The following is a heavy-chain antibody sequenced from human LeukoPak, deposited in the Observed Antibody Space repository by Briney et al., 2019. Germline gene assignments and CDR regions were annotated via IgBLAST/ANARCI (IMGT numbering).Heavy chain of an antibody. CDR2: IDPSDSYT. V-gene: IGHV5-10-1*01. Sequence: GESLRISCKGSGYSSTSYWISWVRQMPGTGLEWMGRIDPSDSYTDYSPSFQGHVTISADKSISTAYLQWSRLKASDTAMYFCARGTVTTHNWFDPWGQGTLVTVSS. D-gene: IGHD4-11*01. J-gene: IGHJ5*02. CDR3: ARGTVTTHNWFDP. CDR1: GYSSTSYW.